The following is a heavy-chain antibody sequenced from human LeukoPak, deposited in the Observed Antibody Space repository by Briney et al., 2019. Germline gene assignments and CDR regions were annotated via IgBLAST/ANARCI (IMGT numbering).Heavy chain of an antibody. V-gene: IGHV4-59*01. D-gene: IGHD3-22*01. Sequence: PSETLSLTCTVSGGSITNYYWSWLRQPPGKGLEWIGYIFYSGSTNYNTSLKSRVTISVDTPKNHFSLKLSSVTAADTAVYYCARSRSGYSDLDYWGQGTLVTASS. CDR2: IFYSGST. CDR1: GGSITNYY. J-gene: IGHJ4*02. CDR3: ARSRSGYSDLDY.